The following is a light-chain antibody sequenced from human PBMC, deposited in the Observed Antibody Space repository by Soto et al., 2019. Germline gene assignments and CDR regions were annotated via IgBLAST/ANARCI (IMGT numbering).Light chain of an antibody. V-gene: IGLV1-44*01. Sequence: QSVLTLPPSASGTPGQRVTISCSGSISNIGSHTVNWYQHLPGTAPKLVICRDSQRPSGVPYRFSGSKSGTSASLAISGLQSEDEAEYYCAAWDDSLIGYVFGTGTRSPS. CDR1: ISNIGSHT. CDR2: RDS. J-gene: IGLJ1*01. CDR3: AAWDDSLIGYV.